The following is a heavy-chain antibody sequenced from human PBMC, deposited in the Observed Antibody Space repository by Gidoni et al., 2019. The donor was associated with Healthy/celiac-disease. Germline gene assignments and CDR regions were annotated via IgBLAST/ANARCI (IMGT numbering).Heavy chain of an antibody. D-gene: IGHD2-21*02. CDR3: ARPKAYCGGDCSYYFDY. CDR1: GGTFSSYA. Sequence: QVQLVQSGAEVKKPGSSVKVSCKASGGTFSSYAISWVRQAPGQGLEWMGGIIPIFGTANYAQKFQGRVTITADKSTSTAYMELSSLRSEDTAVYYCARPKAYCGGDCSYYFDYWGQGTLVTVSS. J-gene: IGHJ4*02. CDR2: IIPIFGTA. V-gene: IGHV1-69*06.